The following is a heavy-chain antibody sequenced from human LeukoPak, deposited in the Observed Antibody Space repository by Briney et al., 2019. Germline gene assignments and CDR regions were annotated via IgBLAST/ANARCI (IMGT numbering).Heavy chain of an antibody. D-gene: IGHD6-13*01. CDR3: ARGYSSSWNYFDY. Sequence: SETLSLTCTVSGGSISNYWWSWIRRPPGKGLESIGDVFDSGGTKYNLSLKSRVTISVDTSKKQFSLKLSSVTAADTAVYYCARGYSSSWNYFDYWGQGTLVTVSS. J-gene: IGHJ4*02. CDR2: VFDSGGT. V-gene: IGHV4-59*12. CDR1: GGSISNYW.